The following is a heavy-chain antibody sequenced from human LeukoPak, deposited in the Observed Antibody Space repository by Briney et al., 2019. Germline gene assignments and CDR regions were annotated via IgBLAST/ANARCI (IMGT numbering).Heavy chain of an antibody. V-gene: IGHV3-23*01. Sequence: GGSLRLSCAASGFTFSSYAMSWVRQAPGKGLEWVSAISGSGGSTYYADSVKGRFTISRDNSKNTLCLQMNSLRAEDTAVYYCAVRYCSSTSCGYFDLWGRGTLATVSS. D-gene: IGHD2-2*01. CDR2: ISGSGGST. J-gene: IGHJ2*01. CDR1: GFTFSSYA. CDR3: AVRYCSSTSCGYFDL.